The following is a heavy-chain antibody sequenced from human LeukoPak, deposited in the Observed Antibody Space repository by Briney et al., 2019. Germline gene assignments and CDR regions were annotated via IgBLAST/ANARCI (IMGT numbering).Heavy chain of an antibody. D-gene: IGHD4-17*01. CDR2: ISANNGNT. Sequence: GASVKVSCKASGHTFTSYGTSWVRQAPGQGLEWMGWISANNGNTNYPQKLQGRVTMTTDTSTSTAYMELRSLRSDDTAVYYCARDTVTTSEYYYYGMDVWGQGTTVTVSS. V-gene: IGHV1-18*01. CDR3: ARDTVTTSEYYYYGMDV. J-gene: IGHJ6*02. CDR1: GHTFTSYG.